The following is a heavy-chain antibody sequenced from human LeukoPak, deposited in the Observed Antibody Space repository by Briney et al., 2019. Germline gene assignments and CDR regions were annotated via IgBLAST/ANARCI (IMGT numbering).Heavy chain of an antibody. Sequence: SETLSLTCAVYGGSFSGYYWSWIRQPPGKGLERIGEINHSGSTNYNPSLKSRVTISVDTSKNQFSLKLSSVTAADTAVYYCARVPVGYYDSSGYYYGDHFDYWGQGTLVTVSS. V-gene: IGHV4-34*01. CDR1: GGSFSGYY. CDR2: INHSGST. CDR3: ARVPVGYYDSSGYYYGDHFDY. J-gene: IGHJ4*02. D-gene: IGHD3-22*01.